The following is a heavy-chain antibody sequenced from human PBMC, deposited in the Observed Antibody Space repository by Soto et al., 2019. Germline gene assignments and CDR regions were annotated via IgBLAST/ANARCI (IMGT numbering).Heavy chain of an antibody. CDR2: MSSSGTYI. CDR3: AQLAGLSHTDDF. CDR1: GGTISGNN. V-gene: IGHV3-11*04. D-gene: IGHD5-18*01. J-gene: IGHJ4*02. Sequence: WGALNLTCTAPGGTISGNNMCRWRQAEGKGLEWVSYMSSSGTYIYYADSVKGRFADSRDNPNHSLYLHMNSLRVEDTAIYLFAQLAGLSHTDDFWGQGTPVTVSS.